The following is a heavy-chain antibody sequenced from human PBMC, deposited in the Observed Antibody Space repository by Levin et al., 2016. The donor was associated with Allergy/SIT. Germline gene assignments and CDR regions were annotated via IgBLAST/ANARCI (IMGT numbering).Heavy chain of an antibody. J-gene: IGHJ4*02. V-gene: IGHV5-51*01. CDR3: ARDGTAPGIYFDY. Sequence: KVSCKGSGYSFTSYWIGWVRQMPGKGLEWMGIIYPGDSDTRYSPSFQGQVTISADKSISTAYLQWSSLKASDTAMYYCARDGTAPGIYFDYWGQGTLVTVSS. CDR1: GYSFTSYW. D-gene: IGHD6-13*01. CDR2: IYPGDSDT.